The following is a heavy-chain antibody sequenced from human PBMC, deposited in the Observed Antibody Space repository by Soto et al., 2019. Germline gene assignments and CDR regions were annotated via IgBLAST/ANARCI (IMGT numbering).Heavy chain of an antibody. J-gene: IGHJ5*02. CDR1: GSSFTSPY. V-gene: IGHV1-46*03. D-gene: IGHD1-1*01. Sequence: ASVKFSWKAIGSSFTSPYMHWVRQAPGQGREWMGTIYPGGVNIGYAQKFKGRVTMTKDTSTSTVYMESNSMTSEDTAVSYCARERRWHDLVWWFDAGGLGTLV. CDR2: IYPGGVNI. CDR3: ARERRWHDLVWWFDA.